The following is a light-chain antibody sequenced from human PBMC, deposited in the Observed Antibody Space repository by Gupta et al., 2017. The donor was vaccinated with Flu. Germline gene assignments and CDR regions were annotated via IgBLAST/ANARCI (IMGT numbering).Light chain of an antibody. J-gene: IGLJ3*02. Sequence: RVTISCSGSSSNIGNNYIHWYQQLPGTAPKLRRYNNNQRPSGVPDRFSGSKSGASASLDISGLRSEDEADDDCSAWDDSLSSSGFGGGTKLTVL. CDR1: SSNIGNNY. V-gene: IGLV1-47*02. CDR2: NNN. CDR3: SAWDDSLSSSG.